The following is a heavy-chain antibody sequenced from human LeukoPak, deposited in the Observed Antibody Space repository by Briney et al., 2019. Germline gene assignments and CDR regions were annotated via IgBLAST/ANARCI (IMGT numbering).Heavy chain of an antibody. Sequence: GGSLRLSCAASGFTVSSNYMSWVRQAPGKGLEWVSVIYSGGSTYYADSVKGRFTISRDNSKNTLYLQMNSLRAEDTAVYYCASSPGSYHFDYWGQGTLVTVSS. V-gene: IGHV3-53*01. J-gene: IGHJ4*02. CDR2: IYSGGST. CDR1: GFTVSSNY. D-gene: IGHD3-10*01. CDR3: ASSPGSYHFDY.